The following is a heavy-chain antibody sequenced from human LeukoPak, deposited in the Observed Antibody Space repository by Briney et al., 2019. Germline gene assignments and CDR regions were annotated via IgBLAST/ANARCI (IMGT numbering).Heavy chain of an antibody. V-gene: IGHV4-4*07. CDR1: GGSISSYY. CDR2: IYTSGST. D-gene: IGHD3-22*01. J-gene: IGHJ4*02. CDR3: ARGPRHYYYDSSGLDY. Sequence: PSETLSLTCIVSGGSISSYYWSWIRQPAGKGLEWIGRIYTSGSTNYNPSLKGRVTMSVDTSKNQFSLKLSSVTAADTAVYYCARGPRHYYYDSSGLDYWGQGTLVTVSS.